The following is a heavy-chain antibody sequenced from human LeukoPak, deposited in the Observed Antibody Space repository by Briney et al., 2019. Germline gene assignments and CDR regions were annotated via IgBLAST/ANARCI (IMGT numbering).Heavy chain of an antibody. V-gene: IGHV3-30*18. Sequence: GRSLRLSCAASGFTFSSYGMHWVRQAPGKGLEWVAVISYDGSNKYYADSVKGRFTISRDNSKSTLYLQMNSLRAEDTAVYYCAKVVQYSSGWSPFDYWGQGTLVTVSS. CDR2: ISYDGSNK. D-gene: IGHD6-19*01. J-gene: IGHJ4*02. CDR3: AKVVQYSSGWSPFDY. CDR1: GFTFSSYG.